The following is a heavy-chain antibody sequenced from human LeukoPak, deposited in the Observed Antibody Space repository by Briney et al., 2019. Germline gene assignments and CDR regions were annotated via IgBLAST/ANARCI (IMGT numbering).Heavy chain of an antibody. CDR2: ISSSSSYI. CDR1: GFTFSSYS. Sequence: GGSLTLSCAASGFTFSSYSMNGVRQAPGKGLEWVSSISSSSSYIYYADSLKGRFTISRDNAKNSLYLQMNSLRVEDTAVYYCARGGSAVVVTATTRVFDDWGQGTLVTVSS. V-gene: IGHV3-21*01. D-gene: IGHD2-21*02. CDR3: ARGGSAVVVTATTRVFDD. J-gene: IGHJ4*02.